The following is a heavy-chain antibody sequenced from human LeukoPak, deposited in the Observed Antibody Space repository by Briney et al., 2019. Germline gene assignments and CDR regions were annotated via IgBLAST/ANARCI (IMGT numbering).Heavy chain of an antibody. Sequence: SEALSLTCTVSGGSISSSSYYWGWVRQPPGKGLEWIGTIHYSGSTFYNPSLRSRVTISVDTSKNQFSLKLSSVTAADTAVYYCARVGYSYGFIYYYGMDVWGQGTTVTVSS. CDR2: IHYSGST. CDR3: ARVGYSYGFIYYYGMDV. D-gene: IGHD5-18*01. J-gene: IGHJ6*02. CDR1: GGSISSSSYY. V-gene: IGHV4-39*07.